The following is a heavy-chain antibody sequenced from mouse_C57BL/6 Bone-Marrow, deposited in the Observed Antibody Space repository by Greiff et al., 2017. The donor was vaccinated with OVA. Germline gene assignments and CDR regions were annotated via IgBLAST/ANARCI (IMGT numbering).Heavy chain of an antibody. J-gene: IGHJ4*01. CDR2: IDPSDSYT. CDR3: ASASATGFYAMDY. D-gene: IGHD4-1*02. CDR1: GYTFTSYW. Sequence: QVQLQQPGAELVKPGASVKLSCKASGYTFTSYWMQWVKQRPGQGLEWIGEIDPSDSYTNYTPKFKGKATLTVDTSSSTAYMQLSSLTSEDSAVYYCASASATGFYAMDYWGQGTSVTVSS. V-gene: IGHV1-50*01.